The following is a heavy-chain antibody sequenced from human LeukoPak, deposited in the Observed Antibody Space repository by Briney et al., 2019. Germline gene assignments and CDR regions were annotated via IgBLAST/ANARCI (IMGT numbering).Heavy chain of an antibody. J-gene: IGHJ5*02. V-gene: IGHV4-4*02. D-gene: IGHD2-2*01. CDR3: ARVESSQGYCSSTSCYSRWFDP. CDR2: MYHSGNI. CDR1: GGSISTNNW. Sequence: SGTLSLTCAVSGGSISTNNWWSWVRQPPGKGLEWIGEMYHSGNINYNPSLKSRATISVDKSKNQFSLKLSSVTAADTAVYYCARVESSQGYCSSTSCYSRWFDPWGQGTLVTVSS.